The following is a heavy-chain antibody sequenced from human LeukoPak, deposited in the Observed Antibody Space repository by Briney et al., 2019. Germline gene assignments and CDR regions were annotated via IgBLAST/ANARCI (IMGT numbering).Heavy chain of an antibody. CDR2: IYHSGIT. CDR1: GYSIRSGFY. CDR3: ARESALIRPLDL. J-gene: IGHJ5*02. V-gene: IGHV4-38-2*02. Sequence: SETLSLTCTVSGYSIRSGFYWGWIRQPPGKGLEWIGNIYHSGITYDTPSLKSRVTISVDTSKNQFYLKLSSVTAADTAVYYCARESALIRPLDLWGQGTLVTVSS.